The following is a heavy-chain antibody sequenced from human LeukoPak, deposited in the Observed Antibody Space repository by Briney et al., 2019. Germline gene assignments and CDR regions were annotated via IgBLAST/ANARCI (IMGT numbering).Heavy chain of an antibody. CDR1: GXTFSDYF. D-gene: IGHD4-17*01. CDR2: INPKTGGT. J-gene: IGHJ5*02. CDR3: TRAFEYGWFDP. Sequence: KVSXKAXGXTFSDYFMHWVRQAPGQGLEWMGWINPKTGGTTYAQKFQGRVTMTRDMSITTAYMDLSRLTSDDTAVYYCTRAFEYGWFDPWGQGTLVIVSS. V-gene: IGHV1-2*02.